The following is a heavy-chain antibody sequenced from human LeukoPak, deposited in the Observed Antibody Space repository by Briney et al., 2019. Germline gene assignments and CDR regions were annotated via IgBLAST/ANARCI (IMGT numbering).Heavy chain of an antibody. D-gene: IGHD2-15*01. Sequence: GGSLRLSCTASGFTFSSYAMCWVRQAPGKGLGWVSTVIGSGGNIYYADSVKGPFTLSRDKSNNTLSLQMNSLRAEDTAVYYCAHVVVAAGASGAFDLWGPGTLVTVSS. CDR3: AHVVVAAGASGAFDL. J-gene: IGHJ2*01. V-gene: IGHV3-23*01. CDR1: GFTFSSYA. CDR2: VIGSGGNI.